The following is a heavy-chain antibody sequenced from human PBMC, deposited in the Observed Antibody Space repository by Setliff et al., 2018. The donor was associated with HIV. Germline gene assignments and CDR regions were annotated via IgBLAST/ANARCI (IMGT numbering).Heavy chain of an antibody. D-gene: IGHD1-1*01. CDR1: GYTFTNYF. Sequence: GASVKVSRKASGYTFTNYFVHWVRQAPGQGLEWMGMINPSGGQRSFEQKFQGRITVATATSTATSTGTVYMELSSLRSEDTAVYYCAREAPDDHFDHWGQGTLVTVSS. V-gene: IGHV1-46*01. CDR2: INPSGGQR. J-gene: IGHJ4*02. CDR3: AREAPDDHFDH.